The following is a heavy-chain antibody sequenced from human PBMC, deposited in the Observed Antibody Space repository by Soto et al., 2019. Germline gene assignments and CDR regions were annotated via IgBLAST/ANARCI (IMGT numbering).Heavy chain of an antibody. CDR1: GYIFSDYG. Sequence: QVQVMQSGAEVKKPGDSVKVSCKTSGYIFSDYGINWVRQAPGQGLEWMGWISGYSGNANLAQKFQGRVTMTTDKATRKACMGLRMMRSDDTAVYYCAKRTSGTTWGESDYWGQGTLVTVSS. CDR2: ISGYSGNA. V-gene: IGHV1-18*04. CDR3: AKRTSGTTWGESDY. D-gene: IGHD4-17*01. J-gene: IGHJ4*02.